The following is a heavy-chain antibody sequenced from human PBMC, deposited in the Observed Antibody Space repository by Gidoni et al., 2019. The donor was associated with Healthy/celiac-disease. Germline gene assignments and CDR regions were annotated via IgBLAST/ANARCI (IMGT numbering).Heavy chain of an antibody. CDR2: ISYDGSNK. J-gene: IGHJ6*02. V-gene: IGHV3-30*18. Sequence: QVQLVESGVGVVQPGRSLRLSCAASGFTFSSYGMHWVRQAPGKGLEWVAVISYDGSNKYYADSVKGRFTISRDNSKNTLYLQMNSLRAEDTAVYYCAKDTAMANYYYYGMDVWGQGTTVTVSS. D-gene: IGHD5-18*01. CDR3: AKDTAMANYYYYGMDV. CDR1: GFTFSSYG.